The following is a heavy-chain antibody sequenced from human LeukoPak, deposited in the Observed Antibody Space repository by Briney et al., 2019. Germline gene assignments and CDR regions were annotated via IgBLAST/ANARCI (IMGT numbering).Heavy chain of an antibody. V-gene: IGHV3-30*03. Sequence: GGSLRLSCAASGFTLSSYGMHWVRQAPGKGLEWVAVISYDGSNKYYADSVKGRFTISRDNSKNTLYLQMNSLRAEDTAVYYCARDSSMIVVVLLYYFDYWGQGTLVTVSS. CDR1: GFTLSSYG. CDR3: ARDSSMIVVVLLYYFDY. D-gene: IGHD3-22*01. J-gene: IGHJ4*02. CDR2: ISYDGSNK.